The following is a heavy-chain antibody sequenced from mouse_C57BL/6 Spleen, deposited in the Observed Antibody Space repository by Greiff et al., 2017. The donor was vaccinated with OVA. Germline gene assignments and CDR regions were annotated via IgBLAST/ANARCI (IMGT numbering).Heavy chain of an antibody. CDR3: APIYYGNEGVYFDV. Sequence: QVHVKQSGAELVKPGASVKISCKASGYAFSSYWMNWVKQRPGKGLEWIGQIYPGDGDTNYNGKFKGKATLTADKSSSTAYMQLSSLTSEDSAVYFCAPIYYGNEGVYFDVWGTGTTVTVSS. V-gene: IGHV1-80*01. CDR2: IYPGDGDT. D-gene: IGHD2-1*01. J-gene: IGHJ1*03. CDR1: GYAFSSYW.